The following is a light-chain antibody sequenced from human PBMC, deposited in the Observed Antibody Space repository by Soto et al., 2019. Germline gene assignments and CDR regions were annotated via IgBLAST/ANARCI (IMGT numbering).Light chain of an antibody. CDR1: QSVSSN. CDR3: QQYNNWPPVT. V-gene: IGKV3D-15*01. Sequence: EIVMTQSPATLSVSPGERATLSCRASQSVSSNLAWYQQKPGQAPRLLIYGASTRATGIPARFSGSGSGTEFTLTISSLQSEDFAVYYYQQYNNWPPVTFGQGTKV. CDR2: GAS. J-gene: IGKJ1*01.